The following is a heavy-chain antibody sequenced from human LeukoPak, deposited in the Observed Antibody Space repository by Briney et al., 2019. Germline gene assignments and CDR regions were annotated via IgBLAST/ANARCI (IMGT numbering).Heavy chain of an antibody. V-gene: IGHV4-59*08. CDR2: ISDIGSI. CDR3: AGHHPRNTVDF. Sequence: SETLSLTCTVSGGSISSYYWSWIRQPPGKGLEWISYISDIGSINYNPSLKSRVTISLDTSKNQFSLKLSSVTAADTAVYYCAGHHPRNTVDFWGQGTLVTVSS. J-gene: IGHJ4*02. CDR1: GGSISSYY. D-gene: IGHD2/OR15-2a*01.